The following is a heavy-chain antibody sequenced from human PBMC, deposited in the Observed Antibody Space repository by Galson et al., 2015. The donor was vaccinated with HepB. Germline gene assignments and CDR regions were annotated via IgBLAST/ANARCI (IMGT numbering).Heavy chain of an antibody. D-gene: IGHD3-22*01. J-gene: IGHJ6*02. CDR1: GGTFSSYA. CDR2: IIPIFGTA. Sequence: SVKVSCKASGGTFSSYAISWVRQAPGQGLEWMGGIIPIFGTANYAQKFQGRVTITADESTSTAYMELSSLRSEDTAVYYCARTNLPDYYDSSGYYSPGYYGMDVWGQGTTVTVSS. CDR3: ARTNLPDYYDSSGYYSPGYYGMDV. V-gene: IGHV1-69*13.